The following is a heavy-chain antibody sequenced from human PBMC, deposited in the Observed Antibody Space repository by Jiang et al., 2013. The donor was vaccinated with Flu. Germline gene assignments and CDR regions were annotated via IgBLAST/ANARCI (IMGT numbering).Heavy chain of an antibody. CDR3: ARHEGWDQGDYVVAEGTFDL. V-gene: IGHV4-59*08. J-gene: IGHJ3*01. CDR1: VAPSVVTT. D-gene: IGHD4-17*01. CDR2: SITLGPT. Sequence: TCTVSVAPSVVTTGAGSGSPQGRDWTGLDISITLGPTHYNPSLQSRVTLSLDTSKNQFSLTLRSVTAADTGVYYCARHEGWDQGDYVVAEGTFDLWGQGTLVTVSS.